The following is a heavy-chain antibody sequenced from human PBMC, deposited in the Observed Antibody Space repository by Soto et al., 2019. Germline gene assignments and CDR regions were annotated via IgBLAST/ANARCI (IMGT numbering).Heavy chain of an antibody. CDR3: ARGGPGTYVDD. Sequence: EVQLLESGGGLVQPGGSLRLSCAASGFTFSSYAMNWVRQAPGKGLEWVSVISGSGGSTYYADSVKGRFTISRDNSKNTLYPQMNSLGAEDTAVYYCARGGPGTYVDDWGQGTLVTVSS. J-gene: IGHJ4*02. V-gene: IGHV3-23*01. CDR1: GFTFSSYA. D-gene: IGHD3-16*01. CDR2: ISGSGGST.